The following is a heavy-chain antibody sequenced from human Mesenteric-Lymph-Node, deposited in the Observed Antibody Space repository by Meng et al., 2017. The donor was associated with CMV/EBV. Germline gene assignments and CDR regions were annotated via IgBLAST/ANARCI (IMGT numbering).Heavy chain of an antibody. CDR2: ISVSGSPI. Sequence: GESLKISCAASGFTFSSYEMNWVRQAPGKGLEWISYISVSGSPIDYANSVKGRFTISRDNAKKSLYLQMNSLRAEDTAVYYCARGPGYCSSSSCYGYDFSGTDVWGQGTTVTVSS. V-gene: IGHV3-48*03. D-gene: IGHD2-2*01. CDR3: ARGPGYCSSSSCYGYDFSGTDV. CDR1: GFTFSSYE. J-gene: IGHJ6*02.